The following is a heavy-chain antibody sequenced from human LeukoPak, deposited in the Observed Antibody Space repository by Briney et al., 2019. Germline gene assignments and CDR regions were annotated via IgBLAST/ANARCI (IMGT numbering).Heavy chain of an antibody. CDR1: GFTFSSYT. D-gene: IGHD2-15*01. J-gene: IGHJ6*02. CDR2: ISSSSSYI. V-gene: IGHV3-21*01. Sequence: GGSLRLSCAASGFTFSSYTMNWVRQAPGKGLEWVSSISSSSSYIYYADSVKGRLTISRDNAKNSLYLQMNSLRSEDTAVYNCAKVPPLRCGVGVSCYPHYGRDVWAKGPRSPSP. CDR3: AKVPPLRCGVGVSCYPHYGRDV.